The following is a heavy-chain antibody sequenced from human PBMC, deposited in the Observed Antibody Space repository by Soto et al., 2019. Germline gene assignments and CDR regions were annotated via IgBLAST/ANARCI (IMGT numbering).Heavy chain of an antibody. CDR3: ARDDPQNWGWFDP. CDR1: GYTFTGYY. V-gene: IGHV1-2*04. CDR2: INPNSGGT. D-gene: IGHD3-16*01. Sequence: ASVKVSCKASGYTFTGYYMHWVRQAPGQGLEWMGWINPNSGGTNYAQKFQGWVTMTRDTSKNQFSLKLSSVTAADTAVYYCARDDPQNWGWFDPWGQGTLVTVSS. J-gene: IGHJ5*02.